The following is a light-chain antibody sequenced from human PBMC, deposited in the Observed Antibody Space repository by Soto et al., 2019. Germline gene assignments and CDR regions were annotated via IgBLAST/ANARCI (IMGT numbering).Light chain of an antibody. Sequence: IGMTKSPATLSVSPGERATLSCGASQSVSSNLAWYQQKPGQAPRLLIYGASTRATGIPARFSGSGCGSEFTVSISSLQSEDFAVYYCQQYHNWVTFGGGTKVEIK. J-gene: IGKJ4*01. CDR3: QQYHNWVT. CDR2: GAS. CDR1: QSVSSN. V-gene: IGKV3D-15*01.